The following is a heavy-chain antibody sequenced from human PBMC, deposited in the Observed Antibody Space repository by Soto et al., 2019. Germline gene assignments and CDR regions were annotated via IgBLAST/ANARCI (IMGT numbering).Heavy chain of an antibody. V-gene: IGHV5-10-1*01. CDR2: IDPSDSYT. D-gene: IGHD2-2*01. J-gene: IGHJ6*02. CDR3: ARLDCSSTSCTVVSVGYGMDV. CDR1: GYSFTSYW. Sequence: PGESLKISCKGSGYSFTSYWISWVRQMPGKGLEWMGRIDPSDSYTNYSPSFQGHVTISADKSINTAYLQWSSLKASDTAMYYCARLDCSSTSCTVVSVGYGMDVWGQGTTVTVSS.